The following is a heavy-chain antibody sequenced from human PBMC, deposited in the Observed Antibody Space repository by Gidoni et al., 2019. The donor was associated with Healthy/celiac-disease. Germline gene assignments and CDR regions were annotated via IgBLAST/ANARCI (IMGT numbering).Heavy chain of an antibody. V-gene: IGHV4-59*08. J-gene: IGHJ5*02. CDR2: IYYSGST. CDR3: ARPLGSWTGWFDP. D-gene: IGHD6-13*01. CDR1: GGPISSYY. Sequence: QVQLQESGPGLVKPSETLSLTCTVPGGPISSYYWSWIRQPPGKGLEWIGYIYYSGSTNYNPSLKSRVTISVDTSKNQFSLKLSSVTAADTAVYYCARPLGSWTGWFDPWGQGTLVTVSS.